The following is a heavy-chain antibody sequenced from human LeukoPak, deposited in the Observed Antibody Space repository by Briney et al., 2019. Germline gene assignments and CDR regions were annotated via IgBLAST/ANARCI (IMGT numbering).Heavy chain of an antibody. CDR1: GYTFTGYY. Sequence: ASVKVSCKASGYTFTGYYMHWVRQAPGQGLEWMGWINPNSGGTNYAQKFRGWVTMTRDTSISTAYMELSRLRSDDTAVYYCARERLTVPRFNTVVDGMDVWGQGTTVTVSS. CDR2: INPNSGGT. V-gene: IGHV1-2*04. CDR3: ARERLTVPRFNTVVDGMDV. D-gene: IGHD4-17*01. J-gene: IGHJ6*02.